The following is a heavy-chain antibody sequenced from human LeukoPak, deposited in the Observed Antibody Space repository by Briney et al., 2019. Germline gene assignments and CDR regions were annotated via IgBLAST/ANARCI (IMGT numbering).Heavy chain of an antibody. Sequence: GGSLRLFCAASGFTFSNYGIHWVRQAPGKGLEWVAVIWYDGVNKFYSDSVKGRFTISRDNSKNTLYLQMNSLRAEDTAVYYCAKDWGHYYASGQGSYFDYWGQGTLVTVSS. J-gene: IGHJ4*02. D-gene: IGHD3-10*01. CDR2: IWYDGVNK. CDR3: AKDWGHYYASGQGSYFDY. V-gene: IGHV3-33*06. CDR1: GFTFSNYG.